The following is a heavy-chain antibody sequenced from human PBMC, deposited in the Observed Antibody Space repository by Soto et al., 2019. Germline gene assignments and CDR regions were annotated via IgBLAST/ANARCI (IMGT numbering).Heavy chain of an antibody. V-gene: IGHV5-10-1*01. Sequence: PGESLKISCQASGYSFTTYWISWVRQMPGKGLECMGRIDPTDSYTDYGPSFEGHVTMSVDRSINTAYLEWSSLKASDSAMYYCARSSRESNWFDPWGQGTLVTVSS. J-gene: IGHJ5*02. CDR3: ARSSRESNWFDP. CDR2: IDPTDSYT. D-gene: IGHD2-2*01. CDR1: GYSFTTYW.